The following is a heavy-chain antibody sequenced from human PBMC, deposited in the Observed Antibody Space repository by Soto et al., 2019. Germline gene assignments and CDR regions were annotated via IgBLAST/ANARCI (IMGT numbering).Heavy chain of an antibody. CDR1: GGSISSCY. CDR2: IYYIGST. D-gene: IGHD2-21*02. CDR3: ARNESDKGWSDL. J-gene: IGHJ5*02. V-gene: IGHV4-59*12. Sequence: SEALSLTCAVSGGSISSCYWSWIRQPPGKGLEWIGYIYYIGSTNYNPSLKSRVTISVDTSKNQFSLTLSSVTAADTAVYYCARNESDKGWSDLWGQGILVTVSS.